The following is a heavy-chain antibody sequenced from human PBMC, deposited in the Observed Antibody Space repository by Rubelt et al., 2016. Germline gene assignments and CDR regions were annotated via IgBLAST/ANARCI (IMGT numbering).Heavy chain of an antibody. J-gene: IGHJ4*02. D-gene: IGHD2-15*01. CDR2: IYYSGST. CDR3: AKMGVLAATADY. Sequence: QVRLQESGPGLVKPSETLSLTCTVSGGSMGSSGDYWGWFRQPPGKGLEWIGTIYYSGSTYYSPSLKSRVTIALDTSKNQLSLRLRSVTAADTAVYYCAKMGVLAATADYWGQGTLVTVSS. V-gene: IGHV4-39*07. CDR1: GGSMGSSGDY.